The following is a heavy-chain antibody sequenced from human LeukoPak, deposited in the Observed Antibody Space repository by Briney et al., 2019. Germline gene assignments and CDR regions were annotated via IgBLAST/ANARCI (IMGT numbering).Heavy chain of an antibody. V-gene: IGHV3-23*01. CDR2: ITGGGDTT. Sequence: SGGSLRLSCAASGFTFSTYGMNWVRQAPGKGLEWVSGITGGGDTTFYADSVKGRFTISRDNPKNTLYLQMNSLRADDTAVYYCARGARLVAFDNWGQGTLVTVSS. CDR3: ARGARLVAFDN. J-gene: IGHJ4*02. D-gene: IGHD5-12*01. CDR1: GFTFSTYG.